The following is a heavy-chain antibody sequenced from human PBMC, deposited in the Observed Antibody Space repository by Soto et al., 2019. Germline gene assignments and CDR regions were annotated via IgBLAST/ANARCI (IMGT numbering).Heavy chain of an antibody. CDR2: LYYSGST. CDR3: AREVLLAAVSAGGLNWFDP. Sequence: QVQLQESGPGLVKPSQTLSLTCTVSGGSICSGGHYWSWIPQRAGEGLQGIGYLYYSGSTYYNPSPESRVTIPVDPSKNQFSLKLSSGTGADPAVYYCAREVLLAAVSAGGLNWFDPGGQGTLVAVSP. D-gene: IGHD3-16*01. V-gene: IGHV4-31*03. CDR1: GGSICSGGHY. J-gene: IGHJ5*02.